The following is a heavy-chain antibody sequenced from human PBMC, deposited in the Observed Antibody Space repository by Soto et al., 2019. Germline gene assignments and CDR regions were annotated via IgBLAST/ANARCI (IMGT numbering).Heavy chain of an antibody. D-gene: IGHD3-3*01. V-gene: IGHV1-46*03. CDR2: INPSGGST. J-gene: IGHJ3*02. CDR3: ASIRDFWSGYVGDAFDI. CDR1: GYTFTSYY. Sequence: GPSVKVSCKASGYTFTSYYMHWVRQAPGQGLEWMGIINPSGGSTSYAQKFQGRVTMTRDTSTSTVYMELSSLRSEDTAVYYCASIRDFWSGYVGDAFDIWGQGTMVTVSS.